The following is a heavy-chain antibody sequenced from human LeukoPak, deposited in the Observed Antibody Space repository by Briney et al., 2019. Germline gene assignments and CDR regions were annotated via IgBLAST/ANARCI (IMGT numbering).Heavy chain of an antibody. CDR2: INPNSGGT. J-gene: IGHJ4*02. CDR1: GYTFTGYY. Sequence: GASVKVSCKASGYTFTGYYMHWVRQAPGQGLEWMGWINPNSGGTNYAQKFQGRVTMTRDTSISTAYMELSRLRSDDTAVYYCARDLYCSGGSCYPRWGQGTRVTVSS. D-gene: IGHD2-15*01. V-gene: IGHV1-2*02. CDR3: ARDLYCSGGSCYPR.